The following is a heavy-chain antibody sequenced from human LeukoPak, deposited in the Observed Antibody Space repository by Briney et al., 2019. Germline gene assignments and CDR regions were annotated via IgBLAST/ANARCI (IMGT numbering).Heavy chain of an antibody. Sequence: GGSLRLSCAASGFTFSSYSMNWVRQAPGKGLEWVSYISSSSTIYYADSVKGRFTISRDNAKNSLYLQMNSLRAEDTAVYYCARVRYDFWSGYYTNYYYGMDVWGQGTTVTVSS. CDR2: ISSSSTI. J-gene: IGHJ6*02. D-gene: IGHD3-3*01. CDR1: GFTFSSYS. CDR3: ARVRYDFWSGYYTNYYYGMDV. V-gene: IGHV3-48*01.